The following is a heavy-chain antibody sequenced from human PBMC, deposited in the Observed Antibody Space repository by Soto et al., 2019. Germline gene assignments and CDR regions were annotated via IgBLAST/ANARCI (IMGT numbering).Heavy chain of an antibody. CDR3: ARDSWLPTLRYDYGMVD. D-gene: IGHD6-19*01. V-gene: IGHV3-33*01. J-gene: IGHJ6*02. CDR2: IWYDGSNK. CDR1: VSTFNSYG. Sequence: GGPLRLSCAASVSTFNSYGMHWVRQAPGKGLEWVAVIWYDGSNKYYADSVKGRFTISRDNSKNTLYLQMNSLRAEDTAVYYCARDSWLPTLRYDYGMVDSGQATPVTDPS.